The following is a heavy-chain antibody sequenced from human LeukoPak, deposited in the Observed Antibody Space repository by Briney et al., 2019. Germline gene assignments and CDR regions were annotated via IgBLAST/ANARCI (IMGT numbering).Heavy chain of an antibody. Sequence: SETLSLTCTVSGGSISPYYWSWIRQSAGKGLEWIGRVHGSGSPNYNPSLKSRAIISVDKSKNQLSLKLNSVTAADTAVHYCARGGTYGSGSDQHTTLDYWGQGTLVTVSS. CDR1: GGSISPYY. CDR3: ARGGTYGSGSDQHTTLDY. CDR2: VHGSGSP. V-gene: IGHV4-4*07. J-gene: IGHJ4*02. D-gene: IGHD3-10*01.